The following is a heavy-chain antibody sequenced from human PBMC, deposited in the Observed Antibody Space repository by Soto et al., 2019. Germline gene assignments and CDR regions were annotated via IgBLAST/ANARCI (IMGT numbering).Heavy chain of an antibody. J-gene: IGHJ6*02. CDR1: GFNFRDYY. Sequence: QEQLVESGGGLVQPGGSLRLSCVASGFNFRDYYMSWIRQAPGKGLEWLSHISNLGSQTKYADSLKGRFTISRDNAKGSLYLQMNSLSADDTAVYYCARRFSHYYGLEVWGQGTTVTVSS. V-gene: IGHV3-11*06. CDR3: ARRFSHYYGLEV. D-gene: IGHD3-3*01. CDR2: ISNLGSQT.